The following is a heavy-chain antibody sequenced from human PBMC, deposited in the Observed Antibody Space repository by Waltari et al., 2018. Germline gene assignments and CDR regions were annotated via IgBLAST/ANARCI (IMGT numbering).Heavy chain of an antibody. D-gene: IGHD3-16*01. CDR1: GFTFSNYD. CDR2: IRFDGTSE. CDR3: AKVVRNGNTSGY. J-gene: IGHJ4*02. Sequence: QVQLVESGGGVVQPGGSLRLSCGASGFTFSNYDMQWVRQAPGKGLEWVAFIRFDGTSEYYADSVKGRFTISRDNSKNTLYLKMDSPRPEDTAVYYCAKVVRNGNTSGYWGQGTLVTVSS. V-gene: IGHV3-30*02.